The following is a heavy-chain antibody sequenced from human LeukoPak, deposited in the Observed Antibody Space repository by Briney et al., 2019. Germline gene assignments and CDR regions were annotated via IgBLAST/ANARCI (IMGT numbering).Heavy chain of an antibody. J-gene: IGHJ3*02. D-gene: IGHD6-19*01. CDR1: GFTFSSYA. CDR3: AKRSEYSSGWYARDI. V-gene: IGHV3-64*04. Sequence: GGSLRLSCSASGFTFSSYAMHWVRQAPGKGLEYVSAISSNGGSTYYADSVKGRFTISRDNSKNTLCLQMNSLRAEDTAVYYCAKRSEYSSGWYARDIWGQGTMVTVSS. CDR2: ISSNGGST.